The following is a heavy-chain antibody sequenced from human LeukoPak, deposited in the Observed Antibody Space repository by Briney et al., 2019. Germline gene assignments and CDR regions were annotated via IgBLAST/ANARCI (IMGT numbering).Heavy chain of an antibody. CDR3: ARGRSTSSAIGY. D-gene: IGHD2-2*01. CDR1: GFTFSSYS. Sequence: GGSLRLSCAASGFTFSSYSMNWVHQAPGKGLEWVSSISSSSSYIYYADSVKGRFTISRDNAKNSLYLQMNSLRAEDTAVYYCARGRSTSSAIGYWGQGTLVTVSS. CDR2: ISSSSSYI. V-gene: IGHV3-21*01. J-gene: IGHJ4*02.